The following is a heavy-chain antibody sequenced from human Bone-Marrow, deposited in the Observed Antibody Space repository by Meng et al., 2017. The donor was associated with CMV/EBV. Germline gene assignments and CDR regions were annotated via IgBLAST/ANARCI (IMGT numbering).Heavy chain of an antibody. CDR2: IIPILGIA. Sequence: SVKVSCKASGGTFSSYTISWVRQAPGQGLEWMGRIIPILGIANYAQKFQGRVTITADKSTSTAYMELSSLRSEDTAVYYCASAETYYDFWSGKSEHGWFDPWGQGTLVTVSS. V-gene: IGHV1-69*02. J-gene: IGHJ5*02. D-gene: IGHD3-3*01. CDR1: GGTFSSYT. CDR3: ASAETYYDFWSGKSEHGWFDP.